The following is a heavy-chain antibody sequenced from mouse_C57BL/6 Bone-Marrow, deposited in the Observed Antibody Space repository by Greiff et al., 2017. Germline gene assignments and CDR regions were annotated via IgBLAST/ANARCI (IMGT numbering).Heavy chain of an antibody. Sequence: LQESGAELVRPGASVKMSCKASGYTFTSYTMHWVKQRPGQGLEWIGYINPSSGYTKYNQKFKDKATLTADKSSSTAYMQLSSLTSEDSAVYYCARNYGSRYYFDYWGQGTTLTVSS. D-gene: IGHD1-1*01. CDR3: ARNYGSRYYFDY. CDR2: INPSSGYT. J-gene: IGHJ2*01. CDR1: GYTFTSYT. V-gene: IGHV1-4*01.